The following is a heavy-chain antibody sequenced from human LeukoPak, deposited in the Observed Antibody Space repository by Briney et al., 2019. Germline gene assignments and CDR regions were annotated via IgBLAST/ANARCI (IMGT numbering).Heavy chain of an antibody. CDR2: IYYSGST. D-gene: IGHD2-15*01. CDR3: ARFPDYSGGGDY. Sequence: PSETLSLTCTVSGGSISSYYWSWIRQPPGKGLEWIGYIYYSGSTSYNPSLKSRLTISLVTSKNQFSLKLSSVTAADTAVYYCARFPDYSGGGDYWGQGTLVTVSS. J-gene: IGHJ4*02. V-gene: IGHV4-59*12. CDR1: GGSISSYY.